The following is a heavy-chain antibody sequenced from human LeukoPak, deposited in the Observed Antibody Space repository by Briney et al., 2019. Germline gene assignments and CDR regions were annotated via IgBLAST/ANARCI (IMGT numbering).Heavy chain of an antibody. CDR3: ARGTSYFQH. D-gene: IGHD1-14*01. J-gene: IGHJ1*01. Sequence: SKTLSLTCTVPGGSLSSYFWTWIRQPPGKGLEWIGYVYYNGTTNYNPSLKSRVTISVDMSKNQFSLRLSSVTAADTAVYYCARGTSYFQHWGQGTLVTVSS. CDR2: VYYNGTT. V-gene: IGHV4-59*08. CDR1: GGSLSSYF.